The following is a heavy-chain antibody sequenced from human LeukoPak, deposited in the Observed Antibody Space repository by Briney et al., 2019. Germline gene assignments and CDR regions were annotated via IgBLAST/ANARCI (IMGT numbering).Heavy chain of an antibody. J-gene: IGHJ4*02. CDR1: GYTFTSYY. CDR2: INPNSGGT. Sequence: GASVKVSCKASGYTFTSYYMHWVRQAPGQGLEWMGWINPNSGGTNYAQKFQGRVTMTRDTSISTAYMELSRLRSDDTAVYYCARDEASGDYGSGYFDYWGQGTLVTVSS. D-gene: IGHD4-17*01. CDR3: ARDEASGDYGSGYFDY. V-gene: IGHV1-2*02.